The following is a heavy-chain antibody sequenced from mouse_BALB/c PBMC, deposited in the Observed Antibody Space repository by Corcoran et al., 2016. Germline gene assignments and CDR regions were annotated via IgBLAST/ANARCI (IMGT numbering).Heavy chain of an antibody. CDR3: ANWDWYFDV. CDR2: MDHANGNT. V-gene: IGHV14-3*02. CDR1: GFHINDTY. Sequence: EVQLQQSGAELVKPGASVKLSCTASGFHINDTYMHWVKQRPEQGLEWIGRMDHANGNTKYDPNFQGKATIKADTYSNTAYRQLRSLTSEDTAVDYCANWDWYFDVWGAGTTVTVSS. D-gene: IGHD4-1*01. J-gene: IGHJ1*01.